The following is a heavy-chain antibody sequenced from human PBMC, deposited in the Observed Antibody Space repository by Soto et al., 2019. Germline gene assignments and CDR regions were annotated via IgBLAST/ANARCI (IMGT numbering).Heavy chain of an antibody. CDR2: IYYSGST. Sequence: QVQLQESGPGLAKPSETLSLTCTVSGGSISSYYWSWIRQPPGKGLEWIGYIYYSGSTNYNPSLKSRVTISVDTSKNQFSLKLSSVTAADTAVYYCARGQSSSWYWWFDPWGQGTLVTVSS. V-gene: IGHV4-59*01. CDR3: ARGQSSSWYWWFDP. J-gene: IGHJ5*02. D-gene: IGHD6-13*01. CDR1: GGSISSYY.